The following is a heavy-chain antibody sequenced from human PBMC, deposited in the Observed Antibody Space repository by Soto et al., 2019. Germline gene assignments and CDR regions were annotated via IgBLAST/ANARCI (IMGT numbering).Heavy chain of an antibody. CDR1: GGSVSSSSCY. CDR2: IYYSGST. V-gene: IGHV4-39*01. D-gene: IGHD3-10*01. Sequence: PSETLSLTCTVSGGSVSSSSCYWGWIRQPPGKGLEWIGSIYYSGSTYYNPSLKSRVTISVDTSKNQFSLKLSSVTAADTAVYYCARHYYGSGSYLDWFDPWGQGTLVTVSS. J-gene: IGHJ5*02. CDR3: ARHYYGSGSYLDWFDP.